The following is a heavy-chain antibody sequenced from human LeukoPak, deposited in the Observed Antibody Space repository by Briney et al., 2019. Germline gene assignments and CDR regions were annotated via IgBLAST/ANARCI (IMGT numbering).Heavy chain of an antibody. Sequence: PSETLSLTCAVYGGSFSGYYWSWIRQPPGKGLEWIGEINHSGSTNYNPSLKSRVTISVDTSKNQFSLKLSSVTAADTAVYYCARSIQLWFPDYWSQGTLVTVSS. CDR3: ARSIQLWFPDY. D-gene: IGHD5-18*01. CDR2: INHSGST. CDR1: GGSFSGYY. J-gene: IGHJ4*02. V-gene: IGHV4-34*01.